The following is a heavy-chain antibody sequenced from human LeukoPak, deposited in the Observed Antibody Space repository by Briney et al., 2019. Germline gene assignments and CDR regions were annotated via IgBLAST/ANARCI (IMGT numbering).Heavy chain of an antibody. J-gene: IGHJ4*02. Sequence: GGSLRLSCAASGFTFDDYAMHWVRQAPGKGLEWVSGISWNSGSIGYADSVKGRFTISRDNAKNSLYLQMNSLRAEDTAVYYCARDPAYYYDSSGYSAPVDYWGQGTLVTVSS. CDR1: GFTFDDYA. D-gene: IGHD3-22*01. CDR3: ARDPAYYYDSSGYSAPVDY. V-gene: IGHV3-9*01. CDR2: ISWNSGSI.